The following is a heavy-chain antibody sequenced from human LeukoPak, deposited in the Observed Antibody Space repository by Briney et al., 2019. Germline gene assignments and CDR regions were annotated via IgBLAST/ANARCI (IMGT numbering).Heavy chain of an antibody. Sequence: ASVKVSCKASGYTFTGYYMHWVRQAPGQGLEWMGWINPNSGGTNYAQKFQGRVTMTRDTSISTAYMELSRLRSDDTAVYYCARDPNYYGSGSYYTSNWFDPWGQGTLVTVSS. J-gene: IGHJ5*02. CDR1: GYTFTGYY. CDR3: ARDPNYYGSGSYYTSNWFDP. D-gene: IGHD3-10*01. CDR2: INPNSGGT. V-gene: IGHV1-2*02.